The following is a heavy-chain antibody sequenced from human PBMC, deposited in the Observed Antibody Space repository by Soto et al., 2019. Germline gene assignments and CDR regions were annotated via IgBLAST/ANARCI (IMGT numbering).Heavy chain of an antibody. D-gene: IGHD6-13*01. V-gene: IGHV3-43*01. Sequence: GGSLRLSCAASGFTFDDYTMHWVRQAPGKGLEWVSLISWDGGSTYYADSVKGRFTISRDNSKKPLYLQMNSLRTEDTALYYCAKAEAGYSSSWFPPLPHEPYPYGMDVWGQGTTVTVSS. CDR1: GFTFDDYT. CDR3: AKAEAGYSSSWFPPLPHEPYPYGMDV. CDR2: ISWDGGST. J-gene: IGHJ6*02.